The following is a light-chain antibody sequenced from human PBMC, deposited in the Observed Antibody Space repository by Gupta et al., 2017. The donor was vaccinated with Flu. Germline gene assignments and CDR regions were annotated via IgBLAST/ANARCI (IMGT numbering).Light chain of an antibody. CDR1: SRDIGSYKF. J-gene: IGLJ2*01. CDR3: SSFTSSSTLL. V-gene: IGLV2-14*02. Sequence: QSALTQPASVAGSPGQSIAISCTGTSRDIGSYKFVSWYQQHPGKVPKLIIYEVSGRPSGVSDRFSGSKSGNTASLTISGLQAEDEALYYCSSFTSSSTLLYGGGTKLTVL. CDR2: EVS.